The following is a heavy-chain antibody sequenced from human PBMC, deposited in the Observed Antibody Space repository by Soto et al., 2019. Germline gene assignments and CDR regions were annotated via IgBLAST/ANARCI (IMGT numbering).Heavy chain of an antibody. CDR3: ASYLEWLGSFDY. V-gene: IGHV4-59*01. J-gene: IGHJ4*02. D-gene: IGHD3-3*01. CDR2: IYYSGST. CDR1: GGSISSYY. Sequence: SETLSLTCTVSGGSISSYYWSWIRQPPGKGLEWIGYIYYSGSTNYNPSLKSRVTISVDTSKNQFSLKLSSVTAADTAVYYCASYLEWLGSFDYWGQGTLVTVS.